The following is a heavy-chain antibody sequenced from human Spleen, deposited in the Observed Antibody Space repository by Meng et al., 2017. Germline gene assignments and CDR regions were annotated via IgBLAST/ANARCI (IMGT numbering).Heavy chain of an antibody. CDR1: GYTFISSA. CDR3: AREGGSCDDYGSEAFDT. Sequence: HVVQSGAAGKELVASVKVSCNASGYTFISSAIHGVRQAPEQRLEGMGWINAGNGDTKHSQESQSRVTITRDTSASTSYMELSSLSSEDTAVYDCAREGGSCDDYGSEAFDTWGQGTLVTVSS. J-gene: IGHJ5*02. V-gene: IGHV1-3*01. CDR2: INAGNGDT. D-gene: IGHD3-3*01.